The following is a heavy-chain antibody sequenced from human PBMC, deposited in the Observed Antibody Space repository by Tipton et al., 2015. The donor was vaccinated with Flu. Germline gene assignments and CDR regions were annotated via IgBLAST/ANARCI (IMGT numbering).Heavy chain of an antibody. CDR1: GFTFSSPV. J-gene: IGHJ4*02. CDR3: AKGWEVATLSYFDY. D-gene: IGHD5-12*01. Sequence: GSLRLSCAASGFTFSSPVMTWVRQAPGKGLQWVSVISGSGYSTYYAESVKGRFTISRDNSKNTLYLLMNSLRAEDTAVYYCAKGWEVATLSYFDYWGLGTLVTVSS. V-gene: IGHV3-23*01. CDR2: ISGSGYST.